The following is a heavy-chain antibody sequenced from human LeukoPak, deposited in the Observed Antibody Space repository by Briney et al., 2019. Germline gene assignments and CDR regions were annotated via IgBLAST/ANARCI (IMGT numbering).Heavy chain of an antibody. CDR3: AKQPTSALAAAGTFDY. CDR2: ISGSGGST. Sequence: GGSLRLSCAASGFTFSSSAMSWVRQAPGKGLEWVSAISGSGGSTYYADSVKGRFTISRDNSKNTLYLQMNTLRAEDTAVYYCAKQPTSALAAAGTFDYWGHGTLVTVSS. J-gene: IGHJ4*01. V-gene: IGHV3-23*01. CDR1: GFTFSSSA. D-gene: IGHD6-13*01.